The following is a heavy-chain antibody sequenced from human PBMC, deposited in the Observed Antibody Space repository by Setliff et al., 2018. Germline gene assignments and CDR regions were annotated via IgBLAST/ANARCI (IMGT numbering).Heavy chain of an antibody. Sequence: GGSLRLSCAASTFTFSKYAVTWVRQAPGKGLQWVASIGATNYADSVKGRFTISRDDSKNTLYLQMNSVRVEDTAVYYCRLWLDETLRDYWGQGTLVTVSS. D-gene: IGHD3-10*01. CDR2: IGAT. CDR1: TFTFSKYA. J-gene: IGHJ4*02. CDR3: RLWLDETLRDY. V-gene: IGHV3-23*01.